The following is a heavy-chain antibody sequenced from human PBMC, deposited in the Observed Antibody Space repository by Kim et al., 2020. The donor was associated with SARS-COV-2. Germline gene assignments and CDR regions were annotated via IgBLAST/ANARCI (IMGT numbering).Heavy chain of an antibody. D-gene: IGHD4-17*01. Sequence: ADSVKGRFTISRDNAKNLLYLQMNSLRAEDTAVYYCANGDYVVDYYGMDVWGQGTTVTVSS. V-gene: IGHV3-21*01. CDR3: ANGDYVVDYYGMDV. J-gene: IGHJ6*02.